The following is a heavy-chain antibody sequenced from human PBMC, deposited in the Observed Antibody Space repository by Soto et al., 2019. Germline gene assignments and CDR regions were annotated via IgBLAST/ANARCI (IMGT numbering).Heavy chain of an antibody. Sequence: QITLKESGPTLVKPTQTLTLTCTFSGFSLSTSGVGVGWIRQPPGKALEWLALIYWDDDKRYSPTLKSRLTSNKDTSKKQVVLTMTNMDPVDTATYYCARRRIMTSWSVSDYWGQGTLVTVSS. CDR1: GFSLSTSGVG. D-gene: IGHD2-2*01. CDR3: ARRRIMTSWSVSDY. V-gene: IGHV2-5*02. J-gene: IGHJ4*02. CDR2: IYWDDDK.